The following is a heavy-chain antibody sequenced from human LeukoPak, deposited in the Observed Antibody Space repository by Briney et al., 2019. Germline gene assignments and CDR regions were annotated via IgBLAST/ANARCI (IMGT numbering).Heavy chain of an antibody. Sequence: ASAKVSCKASGYTFTSYDINWVRPATPQGVGWMGRMNPNSGYTGYAQKFQGRVTMTRNTSISTAYMELSSLRSEDTAVYYCARGLSHYYYYMDVWAKGTTVTVSS. J-gene: IGHJ6*03. CDR2: MNPNSGYT. CDR3: ARGLSHYYYYMDV. CDR1: GYTFTSYD. V-gene: IGHV1-8*01.